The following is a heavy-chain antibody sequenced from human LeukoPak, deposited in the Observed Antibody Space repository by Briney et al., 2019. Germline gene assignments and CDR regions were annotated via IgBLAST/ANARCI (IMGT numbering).Heavy chain of an antibody. Sequence: ASVTVSFTASGYTFTSYHMHWVRQAPGQGLEWMGIITPSSGSTSFAQKFRGRVTVTREMSTTTVYMEVTSLRSEDTAVYYCARDFGNSHHFFDYWGQGTLVTVSS. D-gene: IGHD3-10*01. V-gene: IGHV1-46*01. J-gene: IGHJ4*02. CDR1: GYTFTSYH. CDR3: ARDFGNSHHFFDY. CDR2: ITPSSGST.